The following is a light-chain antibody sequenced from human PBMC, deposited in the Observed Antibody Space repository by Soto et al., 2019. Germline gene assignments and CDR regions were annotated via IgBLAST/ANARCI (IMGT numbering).Light chain of an antibody. Sequence: DIHMTQSPSTLSASVGDRVTITCRASQSISSWLAWYQQKPGKAPKLLIYTASSLQSGVPTRFSGSGSGTEFTPTISALHSDDIASYYRQKYYCYWTFGQGTKVEIK. CDR2: TAS. CDR3: QKYYCYWT. J-gene: IGKJ1*01. CDR1: QSISSW. V-gene: IGKV1-5*03.